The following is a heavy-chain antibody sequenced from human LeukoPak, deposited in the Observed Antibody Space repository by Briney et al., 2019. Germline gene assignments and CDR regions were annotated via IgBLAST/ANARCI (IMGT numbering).Heavy chain of an antibody. V-gene: IGHV3-23*01. Sequence: GGSLRLSCGASGFTFSNYAMSWVRQVPGKGLEWVSGINDNGSTRFYAASVKGRFTSSRDNPKNTLYLQMNGLRVEDTAVYYCAKDTQTWPRFPDYWGQGTLVTVSS. CDR2: INDNGSTR. D-gene: IGHD5-12*01. J-gene: IGHJ4*02. CDR1: GFTFSNYA. CDR3: AKDTQTWPRFPDY.